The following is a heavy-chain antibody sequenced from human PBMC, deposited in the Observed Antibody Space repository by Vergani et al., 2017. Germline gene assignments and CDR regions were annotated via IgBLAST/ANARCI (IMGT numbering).Heavy chain of an antibody. Sequence: QVQLQQWGAGLLKPSETLSLTCTVSGGSISSYYWSWIRQPPGKGLEWIGYIYYSGSTNYNPSLKSRVTISVDTSKNQFSLKLSSVTAADTAVYYCARDSRYGMDVWGQGTTVTVSS. CDR3: ARDSRYGMDV. CDR1: GGSISSYY. V-gene: IGHV4-59*01. J-gene: IGHJ6*02. CDR2: IYYSGST.